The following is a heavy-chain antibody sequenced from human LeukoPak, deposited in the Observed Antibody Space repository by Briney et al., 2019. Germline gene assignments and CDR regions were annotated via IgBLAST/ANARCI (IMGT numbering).Heavy chain of an antibody. Sequence: GSLRLSCAASGFTFTDYYMGWIRQAPGKGLGWLSYISGSGTTIFYADSVKGRFTISRDNAKNSVDLQMNSLRAEDTAVYYCGRDFGLVGTKRSFDLWGQGTMVTVSS. V-gene: IGHV3-11*01. J-gene: IGHJ3*01. CDR3: GRDFGLVGTKRSFDL. D-gene: IGHD1-7*01. CDR1: GFTFTDYY. CDR2: ISGSGTTI.